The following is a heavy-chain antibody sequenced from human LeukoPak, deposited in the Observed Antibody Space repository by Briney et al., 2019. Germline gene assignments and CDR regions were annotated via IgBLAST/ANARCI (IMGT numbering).Heavy chain of an antibody. CDR1: GGSFSGYY. Sequence: PSETLSLTCAVYGGSFSGYYWSWIRQPAGKGLEWIGRIYTSGSTNYNPSLKSRVTMSVNTSKNQFSLKLSSVTAADTAVYYCARRGTGWYFDLWGRGTLVTVSS. D-gene: IGHD3/OR15-3a*01. V-gene: IGHV4-59*10. CDR3: ARRGTGWYFDL. CDR2: IYTSGST. J-gene: IGHJ2*01.